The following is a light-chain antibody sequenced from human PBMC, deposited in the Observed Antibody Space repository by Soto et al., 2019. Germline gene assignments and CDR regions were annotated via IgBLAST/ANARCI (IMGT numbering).Light chain of an antibody. J-gene: IGLJ2*01. CDR2: LNSDGSH. V-gene: IGLV4-69*01. Sequence: QSVLTQSPSASASLGASVKLTCTLSSGHSSYAIAWHQQQPEKGPRYLMNLNSDGSHSKGDGIPDRFSGSSSGAERYLTISSLQSEHEADYYCQTWGTGILVFGGGTKLTVL. CDR1: SGHSSYA. CDR3: QTWGTGILV.